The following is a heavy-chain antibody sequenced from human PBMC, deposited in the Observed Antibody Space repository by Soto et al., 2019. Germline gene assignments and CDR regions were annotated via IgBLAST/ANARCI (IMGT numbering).Heavy chain of an antibody. CDR1: GGSISSSSYY. V-gene: IGHV4-30-4*08. D-gene: IGHD1-7*01. CDR3: ARETTPEDGMDV. Sequence: SETLSLTCTASGGSISSSSYYWGWIRQPPGKGLEWIGYIYYSGSTYYNPSLKSRVTISVDTSKNQFSLKLSSVTAADTAVYYCARETTPEDGMDVWGQGTTVTVSS. CDR2: IYYSGST. J-gene: IGHJ6*02.